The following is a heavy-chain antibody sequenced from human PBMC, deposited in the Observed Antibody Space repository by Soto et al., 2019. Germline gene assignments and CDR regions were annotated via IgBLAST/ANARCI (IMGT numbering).Heavy chain of an antibody. CDR1: GYSFTSYW. V-gene: IGHV5-10-1*01. CDR3: ARRFPNCSSTSCYYYYYGMDV. CDR2: IDPSDSYT. D-gene: IGHD2-2*01. J-gene: IGHJ6*02. Sequence: PGESLKISCKGSGYSFTSYWISWVRQMPGKGLEWMGRIDPSDSYTNYSPSFQGHVTISADKSISTAYLQWSSLKASDTATYYCARRFPNCSSTSCYYYYYGMDVWGQGTTVTVSS.